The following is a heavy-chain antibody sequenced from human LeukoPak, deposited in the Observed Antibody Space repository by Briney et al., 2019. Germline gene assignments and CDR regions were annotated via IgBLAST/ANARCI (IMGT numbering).Heavy chain of an antibody. CDR1: GFTFSSYS. J-gene: IGHJ4*02. D-gene: IGHD3-22*01. CDR3: ARDRVAYYYDSSGYPDY. CDR2: ISSSSSYI. Sequence: GGSLRLSCAASGFTFSSYSMNWVRQAPGKGLEWVSSISSSSSYIYYADSVKGRFTISRDNAKNSLYLQMNGLRAEDTAVYYCARDRVAYYYDSSGYPDYWGQGTLVTVSS. V-gene: IGHV3-21*01.